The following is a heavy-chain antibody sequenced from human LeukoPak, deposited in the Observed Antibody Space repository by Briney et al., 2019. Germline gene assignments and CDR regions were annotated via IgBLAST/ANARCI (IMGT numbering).Heavy chain of an antibody. D-gene: IGHD3-22*01. J-gene: IGHJ4*02. V-gene: IGHV1-18*01. CDR1: GYTFTSYG. Sequence: ASVTVSCKASGYTFTSYGISWVRQAPGQGLEWMGWISAYNGNTNYAQKLQGRVTMTTDTSTSTAYMELRSLRSDDTAVYYCARDWYDSLSEVVFDYWGQGTLVTVSS. CDR3: ARDWYDSLSEVVFDY. CDR2: ISAYNGNT.